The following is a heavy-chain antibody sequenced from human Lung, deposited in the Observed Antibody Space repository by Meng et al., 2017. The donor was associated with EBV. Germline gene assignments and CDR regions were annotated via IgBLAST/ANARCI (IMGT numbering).Heavy chain of an antibody. CDR3: ARARRGGHYFDY. D-gene: IGHD4-23*01. Sequence: QGQLQELGPGLVKPSQTLSLTCTVSGGSISSGGYYWSWIRQHPGKGLEWIGYIYYSGSTYYNPSLKSLVTISVDTSKNQFSLKLSSVTAADTAVYYCARARRGGHYFDYWGQGTLVTVSS. CDR2: IYYSGST. CDR1: GGSISSGGYY. J-gene: IGHJ4*02. V-gene: IGHV4-31*01.